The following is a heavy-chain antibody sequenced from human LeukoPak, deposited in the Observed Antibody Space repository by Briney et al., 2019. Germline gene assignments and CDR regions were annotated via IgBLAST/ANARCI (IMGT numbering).Heavy chain of an antibody. CDR1: GFTFSSYA. CDR3: AKGPSSTTCCPFDY. J-gene: IGHJ4*02. Sequence: PGGSLRLSCAASGFTFSSYAMAWVRQAPGKGLEWVSVLTGSGDATYYADSVKGWFIISRDNSKNTLYLQINNLRAEDTAVYYCAKGPSSTTCCPFDYWGQGTLVTVSS. D-gene: IGHD2-2*01. V-gene: IGHV3-23*01. CDR2: LTGSGDAT.